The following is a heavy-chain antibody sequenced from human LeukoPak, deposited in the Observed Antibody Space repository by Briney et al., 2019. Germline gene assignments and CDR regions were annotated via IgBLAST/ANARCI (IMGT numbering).Heavy chain of an antibody. CDR2: IKQDGSEK. CDR3: ASGGYFFDY. CDR1: GFTFSSYA. V-gene: IGHV3-7*01. Sequence: GGSLRLSCAASGFTFSSYAMSWVRQAPGKGLEWVANIKQDGSEKYYVDSVKGRFTISRDNAKNSLYLQMNSLRAEDTAVYYCASGGYFFDYWGQGTLVTVSS. D-gene: IGHD2-15*01. J-gene: IGHJ4*02.